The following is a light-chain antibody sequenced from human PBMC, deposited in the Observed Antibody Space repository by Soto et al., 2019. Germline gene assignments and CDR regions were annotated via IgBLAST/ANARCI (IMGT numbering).Light chain of an antibody. CDR1: QSLVHNDGNTD. CDR3: MQATQSTWT. CDR2: KVS. Sequence: IVMTQTPLSSPVTLGQAASISCRSSQSLVHNDGNTDLSWFQQRPGQPPRLLIYKVSDRFYGVPERFSGSGAGTDFTLTISRVEAEDAGVYYCMQATQSTWTFGQGTKVEIK. V-gene: IGKV2-24*01. J-gene: IGKJ1*01.